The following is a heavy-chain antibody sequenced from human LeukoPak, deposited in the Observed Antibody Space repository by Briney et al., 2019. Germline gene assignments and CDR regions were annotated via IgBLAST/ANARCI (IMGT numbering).Heavy chain of an antibody. CDR2: IYYSGST. Sequence: PETLSLTCTVSGGSISSSSYYWGWIRQPPGKGLEWIGSIYYSGSTYYNPSLKSRVTISVDTSKNQFSLKVSSVTAADTAVYYCARRELLSTPDAFDIWGQGTMVTVSS. CDR3: ARRELLSTPDAFDI. J-gene: IGHJ3*02. CDR1: GGSISSSSYY. V-gene: IGHV4-39*01. D-gene: IGHD3-10*01.